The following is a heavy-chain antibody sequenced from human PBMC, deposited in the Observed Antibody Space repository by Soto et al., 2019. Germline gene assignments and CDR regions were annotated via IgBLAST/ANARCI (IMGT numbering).Heavy chain of an antibody. CDR3: ARGRARGYSYGGHNWFDP. J-gene: IGHJ5*02. Sequence: SETLSLTCAVYGGSFSGYYWSWIRQPPGKGLEWIGEINHSGSTNYNPSLKSRVTISVDTSKNQFSLKLSSVTTADTAVYYCARGRARGYSYGGHNWFDPWGQGTLVTVSS. V-gene: IGHV4-34*01. D-gene: IGHD5-18*01. CDR2: INHSGST. CDR1: GGSFSGYY.